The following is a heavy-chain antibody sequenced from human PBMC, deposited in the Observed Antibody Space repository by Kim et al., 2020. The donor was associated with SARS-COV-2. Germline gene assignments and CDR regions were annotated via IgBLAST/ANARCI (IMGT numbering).Heavy chain of an antibody. D-gene: IGHD1-20*01. V-gene: IGHV1-69*13. CDR1: GGTFRNYG. J-gene: IGHJ6*02. CDR3: ARKFCATINCLEHYAMDV. CDR2: IIPNFGTV. Sequence: SVKVSCKASGGTFRNYGISWVRQAPGQGLEWMGSIIPNFGTVNFAQKFQGRVSITADESTSTIYMELSSLRSEDTAVYYCARKFCATINCLEHYAMDVWGQGTTVTVSS.